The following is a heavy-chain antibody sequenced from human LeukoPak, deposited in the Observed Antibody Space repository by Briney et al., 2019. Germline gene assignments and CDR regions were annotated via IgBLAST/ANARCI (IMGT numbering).Heavy chain of an antibody. D-gene: IGHD3-16*01. J-gene: IGHJ3*02. CDR1: GFTFSSYS. CDR3: ARGHGGATFEI. V-gene: IGHV3-21*01. Sequence: GRSLRLSCAASGFTFSSYSMNWVRQAPGKGLEWVSSISSSSSYIYYADSVKGRFTISRDNAKNSLYLQMNSLRAKDTAVYYWARGHGGATFEIWGQGTMVTVSS. CDR2: ISSSSSYI.